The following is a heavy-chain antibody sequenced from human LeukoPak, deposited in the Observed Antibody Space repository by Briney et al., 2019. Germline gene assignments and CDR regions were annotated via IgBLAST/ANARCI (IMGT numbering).Heavy chain of an antibody. CDR3: VKDKTDFWSGYFDY. D-gene: IGHD3-3*01. J-gene: IGHJ4*02. CDR1: GFTFSSYS. V-gene: IGHV3-9*03. CDR2: ISWNSDSI. Sequence: GGSLRLSCAASGFTFSSYSMNWVRQAPGKGLEWVSGISWNSDSIVYADSVKGRFTTSRDNAKNSLYLQMNSLRSEDMALYYCVKDKTDFWSGYFDYWGQGTLVTVSS.